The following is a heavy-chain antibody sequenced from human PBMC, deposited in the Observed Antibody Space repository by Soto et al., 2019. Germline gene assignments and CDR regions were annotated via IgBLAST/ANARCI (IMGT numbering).Heavy chain of an antibody. D-gene: IGHD2-2*01. J-gene: IGHJ6*03. Sequence: SETLSLTCTVSGGSISSYYWSWIRQPPGKGLEWIGYIYYSGSTNYNPSLKSRVTISVDTSKNHFSLKLSSVTAAATAVYYCARAEIVVVPAAMKNYYYYMDVWGKGTTVTVSS. CDR3: ARAEIVVVPAAMKNYYYYMDV. CDR2: IYYSGST. V-gene: IGHV4-59*01. CDR1: GGSISSYY.